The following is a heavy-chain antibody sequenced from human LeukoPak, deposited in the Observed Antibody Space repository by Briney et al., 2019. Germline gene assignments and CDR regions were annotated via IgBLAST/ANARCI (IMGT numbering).Heavy chain of an antibody. CDR3: ARLITGTTTAFDI. V-gene: IGHV4-4*07. Sequence: SETLSLTCTVSGGSISGYYWTWIRQPAGKGLEWIGRVYPSGSTHYNPSLKTRLTMSVDTSKNQFSLKLSSVNAADTVVYCCARLITGTTTAFDISGQATMDTVSP. D-gene: IGHD1-7*01. CDR2: VYPSGST. J-gene: IGHJ3*02. CDR1: GGSISGYY.